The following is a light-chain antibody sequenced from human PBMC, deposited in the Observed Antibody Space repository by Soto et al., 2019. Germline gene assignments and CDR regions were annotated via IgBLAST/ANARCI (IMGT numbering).Light chain of an antibody. V-gene: IGKV3D-20*02. CDR1: QSVSSSY. CDR3: QQRHMWPIT. CDR2: GAS. Sequence: EILLTQSPGTLSLSPGERAALACRASQSVSSSYLAWYQQKPGQAPRILIYGASSRATGIPDRFSGSGSGTDFTLTISSLEPEDSAVYYCQQRHMWPITXGQGTRLEIK. J-gene: IGKJ5*01.